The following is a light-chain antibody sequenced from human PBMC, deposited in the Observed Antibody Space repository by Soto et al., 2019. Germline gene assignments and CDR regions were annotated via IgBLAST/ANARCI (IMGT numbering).Light chain of an antibody. J-gene: IGKJ1*01. CDR2: DES. Sequence: ETVFTQSPATLSLSPGDRATLSGTASQSVRSNLAWYQHRPGQAPRLLIYDESNRATGIPGRFSGSGSGTDFTLTISNLEPEDVAVYYCQQRDNWPGTFGQGAKVEIK. CDR3: QQRDNWPGT. CDR1: QSVRSN. V-gene: IGKV3-11*01.